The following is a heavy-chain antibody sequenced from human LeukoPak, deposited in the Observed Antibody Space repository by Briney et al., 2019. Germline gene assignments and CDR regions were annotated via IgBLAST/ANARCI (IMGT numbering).Heavy chain of an antibody. D-gene: IGHD5-12*01. J-gene: IGHJ4*02. Sequence: PSETLSLTCTVSGGSISSYYWSWVRQPPGKGLEWIGYIYYSGSTNYNPSLKSRVTISVDTSKNQFSLKLSSVTAADTAVYYCARDCSGYDPFDYWGQGTLVTVSS. CDR2: IYYSGST. CDR3: ARDCSGYDPFDY. CDR1: GGSISSYY. V-gene: IGHV4-59*01.